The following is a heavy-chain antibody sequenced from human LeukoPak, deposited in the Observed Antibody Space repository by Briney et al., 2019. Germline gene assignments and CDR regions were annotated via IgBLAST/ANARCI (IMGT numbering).Heavy chain of an antibody. Sequence: SETLSLTCAVYGGSFSGYYWSWIRQPPGKGLEWIGEINHSGSTYYNPSLKSRVTISVDTSKNQFSLKLSSVTAADTAVYYCARSGGYSYLYYYYYMDVWGKGTTVTVSS. D-gene: IGHD5-18*01. CDR1: GGSFSGYY. V-gene: IGHV4-34*01. CDR3: ARSGGYSYLYYYYYMDV. CDR2: INHSGST. J-gene: IGHJ6*03.